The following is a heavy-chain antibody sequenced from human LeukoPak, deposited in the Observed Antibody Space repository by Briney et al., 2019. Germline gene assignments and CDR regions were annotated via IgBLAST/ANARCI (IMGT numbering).Heavy chain of an antibody. CDR1: GFTFSSYG. D-gene: IGHD6-19*01. CDR3: AKDGGYSSGWYSDY. CDR2: IRYDGSNK. V-gene: IGHV3-30*02. J-gene: IGHJ4*02. Sequence: PGVSLRLSCAASGFTFSSYGMHWVRQAPGKGLEGVAFIRYDGSNKYYADSVKGRFTISRDNSKNTLYLQMNSLRAEDTAVYYCAKDGGYSSGWYSDYWGQGTLVTVSS.